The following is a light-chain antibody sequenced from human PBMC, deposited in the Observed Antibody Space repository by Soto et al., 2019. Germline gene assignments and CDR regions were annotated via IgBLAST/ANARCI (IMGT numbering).Light chain of an antibody. J-gene: IGKJ1*01. CDR2: AAS. Sequence: SHLPQTPYTLSASVGARVTITCRASQSIGDSLAWYQQKPGKAPKLLIYAASSLQSGVPSRFSGSGSGTEFTLTITSLQPDDFATYYCQQYNSYPWTFGQGTKVDIK. V-gene: IGKV1-5*01. CDR3: QQYNSYPWT. CDR1: QSIGDS.